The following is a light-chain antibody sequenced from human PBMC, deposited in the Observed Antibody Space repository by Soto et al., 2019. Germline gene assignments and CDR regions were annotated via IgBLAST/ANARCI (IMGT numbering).Light chain of an antibody. CDR2: DVS. CDR1: SSDVGGYNY. CDR3: SSYTSSSTLL. V-gene: IGLV2-14*01. Sequence: QSVLTQPASVSGSPGQSITISCTGTSSDVGGYNYVSWQQQHPGKAPKLMIYDVSNRPSGVSNRFSGSKSGNTASLTISGLQAEDEADYYCSSYTSSSTLLFGGGTKVTVL. J-gene: IGLJ2*01.